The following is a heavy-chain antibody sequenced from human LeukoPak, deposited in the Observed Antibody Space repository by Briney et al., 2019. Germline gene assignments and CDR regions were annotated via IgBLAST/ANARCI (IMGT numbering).Heavy chain of an antibody. J-gene: IGHJ4*02. CDR1: GFTFSSYW. D-gene: IGHD3-10*01. CDR3: ARDNLYYYGSGSFLDY. CDR2: IKQDGSEK. Sequence: GGSLRLSCAASGFTFSSYWMSWDRQAPGKGLEWVANIKQDGSEKYYVDSVKGRFTISRDNAKNSLYLQMNSLRAEDTAVYYCARDNLYYYGSGSFLDYWGQGTLVTVSS. V-gene: IGHV3-7*01.